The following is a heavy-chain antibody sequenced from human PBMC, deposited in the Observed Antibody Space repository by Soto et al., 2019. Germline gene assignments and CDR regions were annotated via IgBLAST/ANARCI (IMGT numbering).Heavy chain of an antibody. CDR3: ASRSSGWDFDY. J-gene: IGHJ4*02. CDR1: GFTFSSYA. CDR2: ISGSGGST. D-gene: IGHD6-19*01. V-gene: IGHV3-23*01. Sequence: EVQLLESGGGLVKPGGSLRLSCAASGFTFSSYAMSWVRQAPGKGLEWVSVISGSGGSTYYADSVKGRFTISRDNSKNTLYLQVNSLRAEDTAVYYCASRSSGWDFDYWGQGTLVTVSS.